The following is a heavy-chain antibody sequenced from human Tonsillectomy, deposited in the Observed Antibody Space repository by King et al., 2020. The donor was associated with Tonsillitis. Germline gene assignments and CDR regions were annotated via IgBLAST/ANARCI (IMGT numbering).Heavy chain of an antibody. D-gene: IGHD4-17*01. Sequence: VQLVESGGGLVQPGGSLRLSCAASGFTFSSYAMSWVRQAPGKGLEWVSGISGSGGSTYYPDSVKGRFTISRDNSKNTLYLQLNNLRAEDTAVYYCAKDQGGFYGDYHFGYWGPGTLVTVSS. CDR2: ISGSGGST. V-gene: IGHV3-23*04. CDR1: GFTFSSYA. J-gene: IGHJ4*02. CDR3: AKDQGGFYGDYHFGY.